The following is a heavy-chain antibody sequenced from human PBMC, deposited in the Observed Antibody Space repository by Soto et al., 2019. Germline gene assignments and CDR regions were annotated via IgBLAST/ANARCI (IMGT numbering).Heavy chain of an antibody. J-gene: IGHJ2*01. Sequence: QVQLVQSGAEVKKPGSSVKVSCKASGGTFRSYAISWVRQAPGQGLEWMGGIIPLFGRTNYAQKFQDRATITADELTTTVYMELSSLRSEDTAVYYCARDTLSDGLGDWYFDLWGRGTLVTVSS. D-gene: IGHD3-16*01. CDR1: GGTFRSYA. CDR2: IIPLFGRT. CDR3: ARDTLSDGLGDWYFDL. V-gene: IGHV1-69*12.